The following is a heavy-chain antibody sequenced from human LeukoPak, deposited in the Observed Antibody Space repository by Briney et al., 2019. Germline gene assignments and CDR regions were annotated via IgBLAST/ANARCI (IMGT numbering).Heavy chain of an antibody. V-gene: IGHV3-7*01. CDR3: ATYSSLNAREFQY. J-gene: IGHJ1*01. CDR1: GFIFSNYW. CDR2: IKTDGSEK. Sequence: GGSLRLSCEGSGFIFSNYWMSWVRQAPGKGLEWVANIKTDGSEKYYVDSVKGRFTISRDNAKNSLYLQMNSLRAEDTAVYYCATYSSLNAREFQYWGQGTLVTVSS. D-gene: IGHD3-22*01.